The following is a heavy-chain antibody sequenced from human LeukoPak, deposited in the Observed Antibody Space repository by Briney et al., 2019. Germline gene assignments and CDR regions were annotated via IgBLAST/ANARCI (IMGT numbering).Heavy chain of an antibody. Sequence: GGSLRLFCAAAGFTFTNYWMNWVRQAPGKGLEWVANIKQDGSEKYYVDSVKGRFTISRDNANNSLYLQMNSLRAEDTAVYYCARGLRYDSSESQYNWFDPWGQGALVTVSS. J-gene: IGHJ5*02. V-gene: IGHV3-7*01. CDR2: IKQDGSEK. CDR1: GFTFTNYW. CDR3: ARGLRYDSSESQYNWFDP. D-gene: IGHD3-22*01.